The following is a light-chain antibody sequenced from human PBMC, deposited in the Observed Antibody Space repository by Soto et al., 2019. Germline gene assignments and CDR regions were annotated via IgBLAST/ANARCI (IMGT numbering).Light chain of an antibody. J-gene: IGKJ1*01. CDR3: QQYNSYSSWT. V-gene: IGKV1-5*03. CDR2: KAS. CDR1: QSISRL. Sequence: DIQMTQSPSTLSASVGDRVTITCRASQSISRLLAWYQQKPGKAPKLLIYKASSLESGVPSRFSGSGSGTEFTLTISSLHPDDFATYYCQQYNSYSSWTFGQGTKVEIK.